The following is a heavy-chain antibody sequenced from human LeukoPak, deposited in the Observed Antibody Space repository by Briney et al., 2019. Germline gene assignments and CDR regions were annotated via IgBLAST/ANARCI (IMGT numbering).Heavy chain of an antibody. CDR2: ISSSGSTI. CDR3: AGWGSWAAAGGWFDP. D-gene: IGHD6-13*01. Sequence: GGSLRLSCAASGFTFSSYSMNWVRRAPGKGLEWVSYISSSGSTIYYADSVKGRFTISRDNAKNSLYLQMNSLRAEDTAVYYCAGWGSWAAAGGWFDPWGQGTLVTVSS. J-gene: IGHJ5*02. CDR1: GFTFSSYS. V-gene: IGHV3-48*04.